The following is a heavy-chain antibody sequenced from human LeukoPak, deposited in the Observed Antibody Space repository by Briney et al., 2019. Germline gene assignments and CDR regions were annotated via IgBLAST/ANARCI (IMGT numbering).Heavy chain of an antibody. CDR3: AKVVPTVTSSYYYFYGMDV. J-gene: IGHJ6*02. D-gene: IGHD4-17*01. CDR2: IIIKGGST. Sequence: PGGSLRLSCTASGFTLSSDAMNRGREAPGKGQERTSPIIIKGGSTYYADSVKGRFTISRDNSKNTLYLQMNSLRAEDTAVYYCAKVVPTVTSSYYYFYGMDVWCQGTTVSVSS. CDR1: GFTLSSDA. V-gene: IGHV3-23*01.